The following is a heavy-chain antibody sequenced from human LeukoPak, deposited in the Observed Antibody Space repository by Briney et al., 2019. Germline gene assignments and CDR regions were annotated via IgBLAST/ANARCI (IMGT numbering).Heavy chain of an antibody. CDR1: GFTFSSYS. J-gene: IGHJ4*02. CDR3: AREDWNYVTCDY. CDR2: ISSSSSYI. Sequence: PGGSLRLSCAASGFTFSSYSMNWVRQAPGKGLEWVSSISSSSSYIYYADSVKGRFTISRDNAKNSLYLQMNSLRAEDTAVYYCAREDWNYVTCDYWGQGTLVTVSS. D-gene: IGHD1-7*01. V-gene: IGHV3-21*01.